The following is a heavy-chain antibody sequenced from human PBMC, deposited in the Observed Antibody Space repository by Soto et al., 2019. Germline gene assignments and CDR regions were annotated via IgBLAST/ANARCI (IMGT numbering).Heavy chain of an antibody. D-gene: IGHD3-22*01. V-gene: IGHV1-69*05. CDR1: GGTFSSYA. CDR3: ARVYDSSGYSNNWFDP. J-gene: IGHJ5*02. CDR2: IIPIIGTT. Sequence: SVKVSCKASGGTFSSYAISWVRQAPGQRLEWMGWIIPIIGTTKYAQKFQGRVTITRDTSASTAYMELSSLRSEDTAVYYCARVYDSSGYSNNWFDPWGQGTLVTVSS.